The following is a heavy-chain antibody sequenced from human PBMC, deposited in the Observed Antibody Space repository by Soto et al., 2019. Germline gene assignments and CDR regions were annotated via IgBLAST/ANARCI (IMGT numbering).Heavy chain of an antibody. CDR3: ARWGAVAGTGYFQH. J-gene: IGHJ1*01. D-gene: IGHD6-19*01. CDR2: INHSGST. CDR1: GVSFSGYY. Sequence: SETLSLTCAVHGVSFSGYYWIWIRQPPGKGLEWIGEINHSGSTNYNPSLKSRVTISVDTSKNQFSLKLSSVTAADTAVYYCARWGAVAGTGYFQHWGQGTLVTVSS. V-gene: IGHV4-34*01.